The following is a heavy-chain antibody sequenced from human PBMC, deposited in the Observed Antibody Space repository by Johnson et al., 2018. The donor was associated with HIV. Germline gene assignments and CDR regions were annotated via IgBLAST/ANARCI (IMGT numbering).Heavy chain of an antibody. Sequence: QVQLVESGGGLVKPGGSLRLSCAASGFTFSSYAMHWVRQAPGKGLEWVAVISYDGSNKYYADSVKGRFTISRDNSKNTLYLQMNSLRAEDTAVFYCARSPYSSGWYNGFQWAFDIWGQGTMVTVSS. CDR1: GFTFSSYA. V-gene: IGHV3-30*04. CDR3: ARSPYSSGWYNGFQWAFDI. J-gene: IGHJ3*02. CDR2: ISYDGSNK. D-gene: IGHD6-13*01.